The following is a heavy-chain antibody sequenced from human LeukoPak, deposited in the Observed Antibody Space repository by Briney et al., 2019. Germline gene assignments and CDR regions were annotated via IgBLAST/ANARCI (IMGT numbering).Heavy chain of an antibody. CDR3: AREGPRGNSQFDY. CDR1: GFTFSNYG. V-gene: IGHV3-33*01. D-gene: IGHD2/OR15-2a*01. Sequence: PGGSLRLSCAASGFTFSNYGMHWVRQAPGKGLEWVALIWYDGTNKYYTDSVRGRFTISRENTQNTLYLRMNSLRVEDTALYYCAREGPRGNSQFDYWGQGTLVTVSS. J-gene: IGHJ4*02. CDR2: IWYDGTNK.